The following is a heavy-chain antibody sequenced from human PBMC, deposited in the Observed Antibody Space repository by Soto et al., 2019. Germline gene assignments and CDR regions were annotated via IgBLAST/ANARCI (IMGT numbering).Heavy chain of an antibody. CDR3: TTGPDFWSGYYGPYYYYGMDV. CDR2: IKSKTDGGTT. V-gene: IGHV3-15*07. Sequence: EVQLVESGGGLVKPGGSLRLSCAASGFTFSNAWMNWVRQAPGKGLEWVGRIKSKTDGGTTDYAAPVKGRFTISRDDSKNTLYLQMNSLKTEDTAVYYCTTGPDFWSGYYGPYYYYGMDVWGQGTTVTVSS. CDR1: GFTFSNAW. J-gene: IGHJ6*02. D-gene: IGHD3-3*01.